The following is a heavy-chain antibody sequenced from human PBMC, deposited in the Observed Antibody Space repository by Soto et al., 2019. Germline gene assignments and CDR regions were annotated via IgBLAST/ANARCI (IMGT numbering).Heavy chain of an antibody. Sequence: SETLSLTCTVSGGSISSSSYYWGWIRQPPGKGLEWIGSIYYSGSTYYNPSLKSRVTISVDTSKNQFSLKLSSVTAADTAVYYCASYLYYGDIDYWGQGTLVTVSS. J-gene: IGHJ4*02. CDR2: IYYSGST. CDR1: GGSISSSSYY. D-gene: IGHD4-17*01. CDR3: ASYLYYGDIDY. V-gene: IGHV4-39*01.